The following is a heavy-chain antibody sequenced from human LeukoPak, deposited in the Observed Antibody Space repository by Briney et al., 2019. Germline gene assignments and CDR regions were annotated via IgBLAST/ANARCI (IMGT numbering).Heavy chain of an antibody. CDR1: GGTFNSYT. D-gene: IGHD2-21*02. J-gene: IGHJ5*02. CDR2: ISAYNGNT. V-gene: IGHV1-18*01. Sequence: ASVKVSCKASGGTFNSYTITWVRQAPGQGLEWMGWISAYNGNTNYAQKLQGRVTMTTDTSTSTAYMELRSLRSDDTAVYYCARDEGEYCGGDCYKNNWFDPWGQGTLVTVSS. CDR3: ARDEGEYCGGDCYKNNWFDP.